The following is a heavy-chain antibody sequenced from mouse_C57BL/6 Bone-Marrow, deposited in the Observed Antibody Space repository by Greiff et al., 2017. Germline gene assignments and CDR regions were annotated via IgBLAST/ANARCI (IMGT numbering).Heavy chain of an antibody. CDR1: GYTFTSYW. CDR2: IDPSDSYT. CDR3: ERHYYDYDDFDY. Sequence: VQLQQPGAELVRPGTSVKLSCKASGYTFTSYWMHWVKQRPGQGLEWIGVIDPSDSYTNYNQKFKGKATLTVDTSSSTAYMQLSSLTSEDSAVYYCERHYYDYDDFDYWGQGTTLTVSS. D-gene: IGHD2-4*01. V-gene: IGHV1-59*01. J-gene: IGHJ2*01.